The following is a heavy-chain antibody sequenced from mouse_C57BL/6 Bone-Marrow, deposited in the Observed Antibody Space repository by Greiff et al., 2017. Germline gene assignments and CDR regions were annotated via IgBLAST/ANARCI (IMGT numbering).Heavy chain of an antibody. CDR2: ISGGGGNT. CDR1: GFTFSSYT. V-gene: IGHV5-9*01. J-gene: IGHJ1*03. D-gene: IGHD1-1*01. CDR3: ARTGSSFWYFDV. Sequence: EVKLVESGGGLVKPGGSLKLSCAASGFTFSSYTMSWVRQTPEKRLEWVATISGGGGNTYYPDSVKGRFTISRDNAKNTLYLQMSSLRSEDTALYYCARTGSSFWYFDVWGTGTTVTVSS.